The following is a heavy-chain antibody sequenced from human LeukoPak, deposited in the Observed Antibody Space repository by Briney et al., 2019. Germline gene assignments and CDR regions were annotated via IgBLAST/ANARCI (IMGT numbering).Heavy chain of an antibody. J-gene: IGHJ5*02. CDR3: ARDIVVVPAAKAFDP. CDR2: IDPSDSYT. Sequence: GESLKISCKGSGYSFTSYWISWVRQMPGKGLEWMGRIDPSDSYTNYSPSFQGHVTISADKSISTAYLQWSSLKASDTAMYYCARDIVVVPAAKAFDPSGQGTLVTVSS. D-gene: IGHD2-2*01. V-gene: IGHV5-10-1*01. CDR1: GYSFTSYW.